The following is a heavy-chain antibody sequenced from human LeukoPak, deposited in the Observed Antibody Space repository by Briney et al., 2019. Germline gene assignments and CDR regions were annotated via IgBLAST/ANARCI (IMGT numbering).Heavy chain of an antibody. CDR1: GGSISSNNW. D-gene: IGHD6-6*01. V-gene: IGHV4-4*02. CDR3: ARDGRSSSVDYYYYYGMDV. CDR2: IYHSGSP. J-gene: IGHJ6*02. Sequence: SETLSLTCAVSGGSISSNNWWGWVRQPPGKGLEWIGEIYHSGSPNYNPSLKSRVTISVDKSRNHFSLNLSSVTAADTAVYYCARDGRSSSVDYYYYYGMDVWGQGTTVTVSS.